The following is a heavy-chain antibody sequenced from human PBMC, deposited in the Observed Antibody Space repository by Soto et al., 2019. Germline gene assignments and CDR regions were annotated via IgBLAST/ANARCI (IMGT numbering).Heavy chain of an antibody. CDR1: GFTFSNYS. J-gene: IGHJ3*02. CDR2: ISSISSTI. Sequence: GGSLRLSCAASGFTFSNYSMNWVRQAPGKGLEWVSYISSISSTIDYADSVKGRFTISRDNAKKSPYLQMNSLRDEDTAVYYGARDYYDSSGYYYDAFDIWGQGTMVTVSS. CDR3: ARDYYDSSGYYYDAFDI. D-gene: IGHD3-22*01. V-gene: IGHV3-48*02.